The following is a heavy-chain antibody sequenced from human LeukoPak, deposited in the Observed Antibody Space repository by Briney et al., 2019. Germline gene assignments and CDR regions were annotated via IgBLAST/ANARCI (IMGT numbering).Heavy chain of an antibody. D-gene: IGHD5-12*01. Sequence: PSETLSLTCTVSGGSIRSSSYYWAWIRQPPGKGLERIATGHYSGSTFYNPSLKSRLTLSIDTSKNLFSLQVTSVTAADTAMYYCVRGQGAFGGYEWANWFDPWGQGTLVTVSS. V-gene: IGHV4-39*02. CDR3: VRGQGAFGGYEWANWFDP. J-gene: IGHJ5*02. CDR2: GHYSGST. CDR1: GGSIRSSSYY.